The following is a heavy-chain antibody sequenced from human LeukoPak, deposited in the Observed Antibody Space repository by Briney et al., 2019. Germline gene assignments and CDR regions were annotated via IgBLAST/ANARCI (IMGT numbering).Heavy chain of an antibody. J-gene: IGHJ4*02. D-gene: IGHD4-23*01. CDR1: GLTFSSHW. V-gene: IGHV3-74*01. CDR2: ITNDGSST. Sequence: GGSLRLSCAASGLTFSSHWMHWVRQAPGKGLVWVSRITNDGSSTTYADSVKGRFTISRDNAKNMLYLQVNSLRAEDTAVYYCARDSRGGASSYWGQGTLVTVSS. CDR3: ARDSRGGASSY.